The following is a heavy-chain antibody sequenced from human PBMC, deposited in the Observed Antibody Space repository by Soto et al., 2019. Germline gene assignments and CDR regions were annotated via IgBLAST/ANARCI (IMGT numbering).Heavy chain of an antibody. V-gene: IGHV3-11*01. CDR2: ISSSGSTI. CDR3: ARDGAAAFLASYYYGMEV. J-gene: IGHJ6*01. CDR1: VFTFSDYY. D-gene: IGHD6-13*01. Sequence: GWSLRLSCAASVFTFSDYYMSWIRHAPGKGLEWVSYISSSGSTIYYADSVKGRFTISRDNAKNSLYLQMNSLRAEDTAVYYCARDGAAAFLASYYYGMEVWGQGTTVNVS.